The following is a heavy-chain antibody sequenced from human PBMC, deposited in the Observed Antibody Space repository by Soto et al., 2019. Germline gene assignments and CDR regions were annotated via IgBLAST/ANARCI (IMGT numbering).Heavy chain of an antibody. D-gene: IGHD2-2*01. V-gene: IGHV3-30*18. CDR3: AKDMMSTEYYFDY. CDR2: ISYDGSNK. J-gene: IGHJ4*02. CDR1: GFTFSSYG. Sequence: GGSLRLSCAASGFTFSSYGMHWVRQAPGKGPEWVAVISYDGSNKYYADSVKGRFTISRDNSKNTLYLQMNSLRAEDTAVYYCAKDMMSTEYYFDYWGQGTLVTVSS.